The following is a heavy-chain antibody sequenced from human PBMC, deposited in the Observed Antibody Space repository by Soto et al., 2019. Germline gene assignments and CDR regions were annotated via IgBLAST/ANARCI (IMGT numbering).Heavy chain of an antibody. V-gene: IGHV3-74*01. J-gene: IGHJ5*01. D-gene: IGHD6-13*01. CDR2: INSDGSST. CDR1: GFTFSSYG. Sequence: GGSLRLSCAASGFTFSSYGMSWVRQAPGMGLVWVSRINSDGSSTNYADSVKGRFTISRDNAKNMVYLQMNSLRAEDTAVYYCASGLVEYSSSWFDYWGQGTPVTVSS. CDR3: ASGLVEYSSSWFDY.